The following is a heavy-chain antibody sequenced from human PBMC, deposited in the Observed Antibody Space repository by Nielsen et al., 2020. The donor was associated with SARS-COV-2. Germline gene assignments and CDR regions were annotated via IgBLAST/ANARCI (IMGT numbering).Heavy chain of an antibody. D-gene: IGHD2-2*01. J-gene: IGHJ6*02. Sequence: ASVKVSCKASGYTFTSYGISWVRQAPGQGLEWMGWISAYNGYTNYAQKLQGRVTMTTDTSTSTAYMELRSLRSDDTALYYCATLPAAYGIYYYGMDVWGQGTTVTVSS. CDR1: GYTFTSYG. CDR3: ATLPAAYGIYYYGMDV. CDR2: ISAYNGYT. V-gene: IGHV1-18*01.